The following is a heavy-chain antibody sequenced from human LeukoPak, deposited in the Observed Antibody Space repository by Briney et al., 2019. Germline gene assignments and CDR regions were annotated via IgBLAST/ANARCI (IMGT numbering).Heavy chain of an antibody. V-gene: IGHV4-34*01. Sequence: SETLSLTCAVYGGSFSGYYWSWTRQPPGKGLEWIGEINHSGSTNYNPSLKSRVTISVDTSKNQFSLKLSSVTAADTAVYYCARRSGYYYDFDYWGQGTLVTVSS. J-gene: IGHJ4*02. CDR1: GGSFSGYY. CDR3: ARRSGYYYDFDY. CDR2: INHSGST. D-gene: IGHD3-22*01.